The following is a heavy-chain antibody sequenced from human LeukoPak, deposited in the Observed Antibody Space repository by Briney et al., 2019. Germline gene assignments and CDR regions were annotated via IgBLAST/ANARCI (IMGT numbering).Heavy chain of an antibody. V-gene: IGHV1-24*01. J-gene: IGHJ4*02. CDR3: ATEIIVGASFDY. CDR1: GYTLTELS. CDR2: FDPEDGET. D-gene: IGHD1-26*01. Sequence: ASVEVSCKVSGYTLTELSMHWVRQAPGKGLEWMGGFDPEDGETIYAQKFQGRVTMTEDTSTDTAYMELSSLRSEDTAVYYCATEIIVGASFDYWGQGTLVTVSS.